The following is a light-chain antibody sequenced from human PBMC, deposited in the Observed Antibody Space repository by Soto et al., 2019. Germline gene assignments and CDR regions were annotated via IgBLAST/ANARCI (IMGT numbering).Light chain of an antibody. CDR2: KAY. CDR1: QSISSW. CDR3: QQYNSYWT. Sequence: DIQMTQSPSTLSASVGDRVTITCRASQSISSWLAWYQQKPGKAPKLLLYKAYSLESGVPSRFSGSGSGKEVNLTISSLQPDDFETYYCQQYNSYWTFGQGTKVEIK. V-gene: IGKV1-5*03. J-gene: IGKJ1*01.